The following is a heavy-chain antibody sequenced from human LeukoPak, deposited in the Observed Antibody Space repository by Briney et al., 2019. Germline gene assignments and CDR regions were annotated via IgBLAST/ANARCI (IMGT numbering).Heavy chain of an antibody. V-gene: IGHV1-69*01. CDR2: IIPIFGTA. CDR1: GGTFSSYA. Sequence: SVKVSCKASGGTFSSYAISWVRQAPGQGLEWMGGIIPIFGTANYAQKFQGRVTITADESTSTAYMELSSLRSEDTAVYYCARRSLDTAMVSDAFDIWGQGTMVTVSS. CDR3: ARRSLDTAMVSDAFDI. J-gene: IGHJ3*02. D-gene: IGHD5-18*01.